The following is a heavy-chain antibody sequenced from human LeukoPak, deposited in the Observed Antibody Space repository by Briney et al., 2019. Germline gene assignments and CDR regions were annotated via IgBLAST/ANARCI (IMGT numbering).Heavy chain of an antibody. CDR2: IKQDGSEQ. Sequence: GGSLRLSCVVSGLSLSNYWMSWVRQAPGKGLEWVANIKQDGSEQYYVASVKGRFTISRDNAKDSVYLQMNTLRVEDTAVYFCASGSGWVFDYWGHGTLVTVSS. J-gene: IGHJ4*01. V-gene: IGHV3-7*01. CDR3: ASGSGWVFDY. D-gene: IGHD6-19*01. CDR1: GLSLSNYW.